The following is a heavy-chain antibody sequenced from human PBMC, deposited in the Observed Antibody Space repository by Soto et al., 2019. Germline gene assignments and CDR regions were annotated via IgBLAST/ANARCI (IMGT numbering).Heavy chain of an antibody. J-gene: IGHJ5*02. V-gene: IGHV4-59*01. CDR1: GGSISSYY. CDR2: IYYSGST. D-gene: IGHD6-6*01. Sequence: SETLSLTCTVSGGSISSYYWSWIRQPPGKGLEWIGYIYYSGSTNYNPSLKSRVTISVDTSKNQFSLKLSSVTAADTAVYYCARVSVYSSSSYAHNLFDPWGQGTLVTVSS. CDR3: ARVSVYSSSSYAHNLFDP.